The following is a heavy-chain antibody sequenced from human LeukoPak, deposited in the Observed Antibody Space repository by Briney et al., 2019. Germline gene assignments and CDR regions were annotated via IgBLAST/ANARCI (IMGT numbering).Heavy chain of an antibody. J-gene: IGHJ3*01. CDR2: TKEDGSQK. CDR3: ARIISGIYYGDAFDV. D-gene: IGHD1-26*01. V-gene: IGHV3-7*01. CDR1: GLTFRSYW. Sequence: GGSLRLSCAASGLTFRSYWMTWVRQAPGKGLEWVANTKEDGSQKYYVDSVQGRFTISRDNAKNSLYLHMDSLRAEDRAVYYCARIISGIYYGDAFDVWGQGTIVTVSS.